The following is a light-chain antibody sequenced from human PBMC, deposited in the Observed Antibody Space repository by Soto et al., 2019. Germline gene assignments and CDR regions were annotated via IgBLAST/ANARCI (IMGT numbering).Light chain of an antibody. CDR1: QAIRTD. CDR2: GTS. V-gene: IGKV1-6*01. CDR3: LQDYSYPRT. J-gene: IGKJ1*01. Sequence: AIQMTQSPSSLSASVGDRVTITCRASQAIRTDLGWYQQRPGKAPKLLIYGTSNLQSGVPSRFSGSGSGTDFTLTINSLPPEDFATYYCLQDYSYPRTFGQGTKVDIK.